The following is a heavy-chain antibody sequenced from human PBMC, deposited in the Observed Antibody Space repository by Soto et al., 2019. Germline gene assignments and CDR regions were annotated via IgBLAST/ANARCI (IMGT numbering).Heavy chain of an antibody. J-gene: IGHJ4*02. CDR3: AKDHQTYNWDYLFDS. D-gene: IGHD1-7*01. CDR1: GFSFSSYA. Sequence: PERSLRLYCAASGFSFSSYAISWVRQAPGKGLEWVSSIGGRGGSTYYADSVKGRFTISRDNSKNTVYLQMNSLRVEDTAVYYCAKDHQTYNWDYLFDSWGPGTLVTVSS. V-gene: IGHV3-23*01. CDR2: IGGRGGST.